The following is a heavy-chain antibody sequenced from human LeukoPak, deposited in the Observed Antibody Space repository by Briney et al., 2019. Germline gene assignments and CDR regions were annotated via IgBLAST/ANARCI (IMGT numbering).Heavy chain of an antibody. CDR2: IYDIGTT. J-gene: IGHJ4*02. CDR3: ARHVYNYGPYFDF. D-gene: IGHD5-18*01. V-gene: IGHV4-59*08. CDR1: GGSISSDY. Sequence: PSETLSLTCTVSGGSISSDYWSWIRQPPGKGLEWIGYIYDIGTTNYNPSLKSRVTISVDTAKNQFTLKLSSVTAADTAVYYCARHVYNYGPYFDFWGQGSLVIVSS.